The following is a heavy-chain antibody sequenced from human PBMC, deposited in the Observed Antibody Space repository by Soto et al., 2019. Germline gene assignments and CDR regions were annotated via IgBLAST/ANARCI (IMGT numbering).Heavy chain of an antibody. CDR2: IHAGNGNT. Sequence: QVQLVQSGAEVKKPGASVKISCKASGYTFTTYAIQWVRQAPGQRLEWMGWIHAGNGNTKYSQMFQGRVTITRDTSASIAYMELSRMRSEDTAVYYCARVHDTWIGFGFDPWGLGTLVTVSS. CDR1: GYTFTTYA. CDR3: ARVHDTWIGFGFDP. J-gene: IGHJ5*02. V-gene: IGHV1-3*01. D-gene: IGHD3-3*01.